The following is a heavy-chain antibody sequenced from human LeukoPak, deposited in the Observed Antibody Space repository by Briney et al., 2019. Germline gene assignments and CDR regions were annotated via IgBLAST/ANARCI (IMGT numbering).Heavy chain of an antibody. CDR1: GYSFSRYW. CDR3: ARVFDDGDNFDY. D-gene: IGHD4-17*01. V-gene: IGHV5-51*01. CDR2: INPGDSDT. J-gene: IGHJ4*02. Sequence: GESLKISCQGSGYSFSRYWIGWLRQMPGKALEWMGTINPGDSDTRYSPSFQGQVSISADKSISTAYLQWSSLRASDTAMYYCARVFDDGDNFDYWGQGTLVTVSS.